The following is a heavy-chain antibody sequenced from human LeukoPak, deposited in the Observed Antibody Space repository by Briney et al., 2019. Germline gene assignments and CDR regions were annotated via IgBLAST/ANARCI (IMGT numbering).Heavy chain of an antibody. CDR1: GGTFSSYA. CDR3: AREGGDYYDSSGYYRGLLDY. Sequence: ASVKVSCKASGGTFSSYAISWVRQAPGQGLEWMGGIITIFGTAKYAQKFQGRVTITADESTSTAYMELSSLRSEDTAVYYCAREGGDYYDSSGYYRGLLDYWGQGTLVTVSS. CDR2: IITIFGTA. D-gene: IGHD3-22*01. V-gene: IGHV1-69*13. J-gene: IGHJ4*01.